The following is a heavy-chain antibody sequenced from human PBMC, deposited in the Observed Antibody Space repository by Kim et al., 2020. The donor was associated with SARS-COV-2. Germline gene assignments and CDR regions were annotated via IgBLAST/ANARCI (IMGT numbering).Heavy chain of an antibody. CDR2: IDPSDSYT. J-gene: IGHJ4*02. Sequence: GESLKISCKGSGYSFTSYWISWVRQMPGKGLEWMGRIDPSDSYTNYSPSFQGHVTISADKSISTAYLQWSSLKASDTAMYYCASTPVTDSSGYYNDYWGQGTLVTVSS. D-gene: IGHD3-22*01. CDR3: ASTPVTDSSGYYNDY. V-gene: IGHV5-10-1*01. CDR1: GYSFTSYW.